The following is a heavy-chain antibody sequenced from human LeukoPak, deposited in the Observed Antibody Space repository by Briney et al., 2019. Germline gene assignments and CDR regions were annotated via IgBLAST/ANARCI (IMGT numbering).Heavy chain of an antibody. Sequence: GESLKISCKASGYSFSEYWMAWVRQMPGKGLEWMGIVYPGDSDTRYSPAFQGQVTISADQSTSTASLQWSSLKASDTAMYYCARRAVSRVVSTVDAFDYWAQGTLVTVSS. D-gene: IGHD2-8*02. CDR3: ARRAVSRVVSTVDAFDY. CDR2: VYPGDSDT. CDR1: GYSFSEYW. J-gene: IGHJ4*02. V-gene: IGHV5-51*01.